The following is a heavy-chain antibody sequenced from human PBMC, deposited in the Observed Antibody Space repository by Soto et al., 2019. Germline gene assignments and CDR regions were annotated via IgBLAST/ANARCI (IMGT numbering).Heavy chain of an antibody. CDR1: GFTFSSYE. J-gene: IGHJ6*02. D-gene: IGHD3-9*01. CDR3: ARDRPKARYPYGMDV. V-gene: IGHV3-48*03. CDR2: ISSSGSTI. Sequence: QPGGSLRLSCAASGFTFSSYEMNWVRQAPGKGLEWVSYISSSGSTIYYADSVKGRFTISRDNAKNSLYLQMNSLRAKDTAVYYCARDRPKARYPYGMDVWGQGTTVTVSS.